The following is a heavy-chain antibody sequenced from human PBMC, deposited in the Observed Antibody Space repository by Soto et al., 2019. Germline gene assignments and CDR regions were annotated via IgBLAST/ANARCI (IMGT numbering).Heavy chain of an antibody. D-gene: IGHD3-10*01. V-gene: IGHV1-69*02. J-gene: IGHJ6*02. CDR2: IIPILGIA. CDR3: ASLMSSGYYYGMDV. Sequence: QVQLVQSGAEVKKPGSSVKVSCKASGGTFSSYTISWVRQAPGQGLEWMGRIIPILGIANYAQKFQGRVTIXAXKXXSTASMELSSLRSEDTAVYYCASLMSSGYYYGMDVWGQGTTVTVSS. CDR1: GGTFSSYT.